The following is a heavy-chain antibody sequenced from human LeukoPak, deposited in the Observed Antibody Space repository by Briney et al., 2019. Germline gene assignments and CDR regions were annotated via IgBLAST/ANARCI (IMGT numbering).Heavy chain of an antibody. D-gene: IGHD5-12*01. V-gene: IGHV1-3*01. CDR1: GYTFTSYA. CDR2: INAGNGNT. J-gene: IGHJ4*02. CDR3: ARVSGYSGYDPFDY. Sequence: ASVKDSCKASGYTFTSYAVHWVRRAPGQRLEWMGWINAGNGNTKYSQKFQGRVTITRDTSASTAYMELSSLRSEDTAVYYCARVSGYSGYDPFDYWGQGTLVTVSS.